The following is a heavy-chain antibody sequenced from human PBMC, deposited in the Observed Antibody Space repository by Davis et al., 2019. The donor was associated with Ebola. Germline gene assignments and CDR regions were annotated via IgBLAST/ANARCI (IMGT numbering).Heavy chain of an antibody. CDR2: INPNSGGT. Sequence: ASVKVSCKASGYTFTGYYMHWVRQAPGQGLEWMGWINPNSGGTNYAQKFQGRVTMTRDTSISTAYMELSRLRSDDTAVYYCARARAHGSSWYYFDYWGQGTLVTVSS. CDR3: ARARAHGSSWYYFDY. D-gene: IGHD6-13*01. CDR1: GYTFTGYY. J-gene: IGHJ4*02. V-gene: IGHV1-2*02.